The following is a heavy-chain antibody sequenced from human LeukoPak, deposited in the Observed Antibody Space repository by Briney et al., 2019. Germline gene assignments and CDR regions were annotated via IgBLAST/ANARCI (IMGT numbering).Heavy chain of an antibody. J-gene: IGHJ5*02. CDR3: ARRGSINWNDERDNWFDP. D-gene: IGHD1-1*01. Sequence: GESLKISCKGSGYSFTSYWIGWVRQMPGKGLEWMGIIYPGDSDTRYSPSFQGQVTISADKSISTAYLQWSSLKASDTAMYYCARRGSINWNDERDNWFDPWGQGTLVTVSS. V-gene: IGHV5-51*01. CDR1: GYSFTSYW. CDR2: IYPGDSDT.